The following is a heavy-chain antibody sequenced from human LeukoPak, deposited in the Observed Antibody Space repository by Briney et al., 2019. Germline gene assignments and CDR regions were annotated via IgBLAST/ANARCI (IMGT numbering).Heavy chain of an antibody. CDR2: IYYSGNT. V-gene: IGHV4-61*01. Sequence: SETLSLTCTVSGGSVSSGSYYWSWIRQPPGKGLEWIGYIYYSGNTNYNPSLKSRVTISVDTSKNQFSLKLSSVTAADTAVYYCARTQYYVFDYWGQGTLVTVSS. CDR3: ARTQYYVFDY. D-gene: IGHD3-10*02. CDR1: GGSVSSGSYY. J-gene: IGHJ4*02.